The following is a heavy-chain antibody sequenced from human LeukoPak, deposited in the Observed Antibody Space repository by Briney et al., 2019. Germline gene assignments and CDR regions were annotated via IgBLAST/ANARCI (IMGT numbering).Heavy chain of an antibody. J-gene: IGHJ6*03. Sequence: SETLSLTCTVSGGSISRYYWSWIRQPPGKGLEWIGYIYYSGSTNYNPSLKSRVTISVDTSKNQFSLKLSSVTAADTAVYYCARRGYYYDSSGYRYYYMDVWGKGTTVTISS. CDR1: GGSISRYY. CDR3: ARRGYYYDSSGYRYYYMDV. V-gene: IGHV4-59*12. CDR2: IYYSGST. D-gene: IGHD3-22*01.